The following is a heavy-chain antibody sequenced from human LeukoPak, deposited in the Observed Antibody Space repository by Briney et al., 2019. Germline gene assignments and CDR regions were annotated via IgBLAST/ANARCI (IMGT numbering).Heavy chain of an antibody. CDR3: AHSGYNSGFYFDF. V-gene: IGHV2-5*02. CDR2: MSWDDYK. CDR1: RFSLSSPGVG. J-gene: IGHJ4*02. D-gene: IGHD6-19*01. Sequence: ESGPTLVRPTQTLTLTCTFSRFSLSSPGVGVAWIRQPPGKALEWLALMSWDDYKRSNPFLRSRLSITQDTSKNQVVLTMTNMDPVDTGTYYCAHSGYNSGFYFDFWGQGTLVTVSS.